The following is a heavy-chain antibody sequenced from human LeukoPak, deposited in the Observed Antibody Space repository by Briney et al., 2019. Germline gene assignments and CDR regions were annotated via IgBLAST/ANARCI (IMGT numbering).Heavy chain of an antibody. CDR1: GGSISSGSYY. D-gene: IGHD3-10*01. Sequence: PSETLSLTCTVSGGSISSGSYYWSWIRQPAGKGLEWIGRIYTSESTNYNPSLKSRVTISVDTSKNQFSLKLSSVTAADTAVYYCARSLWFGELLPDYWGQGTLVTVSS. CDR3: ARSLWFGELLPDY. V-gene: IGHV4-61*02. J-gene: IGHJ4*02. CDR2: IYTSEST.